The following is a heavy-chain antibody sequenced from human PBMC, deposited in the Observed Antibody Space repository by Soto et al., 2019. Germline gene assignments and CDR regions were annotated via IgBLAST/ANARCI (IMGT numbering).Heavy chain of an antibody. V-gene: IGHV3-9*01. CDR3: AKSFVAIRHLCQYMDV. J-gene: IGHJ6*03. Sequence: EVQLVESGGGLVQPGRSLRLSCAASGFTFRDYAMHWVRQAPGRGLEWVSGISWNGVAMGYADSVRGRFTISRDDAKNSLFLQMNSLRPEDTALYYCAKSFVAIRHLCQYMDVWGKGTRVTVSS. CDR1: GFTFRDYA. CDR2: ISWNGVAM. D-gene: IGHD1-1*01.